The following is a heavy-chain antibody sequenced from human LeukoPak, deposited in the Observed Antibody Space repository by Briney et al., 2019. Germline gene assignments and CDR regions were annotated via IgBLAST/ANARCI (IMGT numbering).Heavy chain of an antibody. CDR1: GFTFSSYA. D-gene: IGHD1-26*01. J-gene: IGHJ6*03. CDR3: AKGLFSIVEAEDYMDV. Sequence: GGSLRLSCAASGFTFSSYAMSWVRQAPGKGLEWVSAISGSGGSTYYADSVKGRFTISRYNSKNTLYLQMNSLRAEDTAVYYCAKGLFSIVEAEDYMDVWGKGTTVTVSS. V-gene: IGHV3-23*01. CDR2: ISGSGGST.